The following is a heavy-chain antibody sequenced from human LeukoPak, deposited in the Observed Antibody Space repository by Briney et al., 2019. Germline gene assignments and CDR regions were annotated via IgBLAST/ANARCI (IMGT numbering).Heavy chain of an antibody. CDR2: IYYSGST. CDR1: GGSISSGGYY. Sequence: SETLSLTCTVSGGSISSGGYYWSWIRQHPGKGLEWIGYIYYSGSTYYNPSLKSRVTISVDTSKNQFSLKLSSVTAADTAVYYCARPRRSSGYKVDAFDIWGQGTMVTVSS. D-gene: IGHD3-22*01. CDR3: ARPRRSSGYKVDAFDI. J-gene: IGHJ3*02. V-gene: IGHV4-31*03.